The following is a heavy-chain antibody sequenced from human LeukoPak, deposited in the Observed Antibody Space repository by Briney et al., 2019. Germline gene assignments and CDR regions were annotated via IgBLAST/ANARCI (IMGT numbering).Heavy chain of an antibody. CDR1: GFTFSNYG. CDR2: ISYDETYK. CDR3: AKANAREFDY. Sequence: GGSLRLSCAASGFTFSNYGMHWVRQAPGKGLERLTVISYDETYKDYADSVKGRFTISRDNSKNALYLQMNSLRAEDTAVYYCAKANAREFDYWGQGTLVTVSS. V-gene: IGHV3-30*18. D-gene: IGHD3-10*01. J-gene: IGHJ4*02.